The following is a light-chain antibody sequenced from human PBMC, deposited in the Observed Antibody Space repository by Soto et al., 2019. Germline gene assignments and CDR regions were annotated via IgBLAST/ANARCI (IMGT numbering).Light chain of an antibody. V-gene: IGKV1-5*03. CDR2: KAS. Sequence: DIQMTQSPSTLSGSVGDRVTITCRASQTISSWLAWYQQKPGKAPKLLIYKASTLKSGVPSRFSGSGSGTDFTLTISSLQPDDFANYYCQHYNSYSGAFGQGTKVEIK. CDR1: QTISSW. J-gene: IGKJ1*01. CDR3: QHYNSYSGA.